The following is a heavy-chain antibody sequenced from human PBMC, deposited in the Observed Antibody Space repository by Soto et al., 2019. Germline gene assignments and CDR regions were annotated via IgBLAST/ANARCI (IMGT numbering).Heavy chain of an antibody. V-gene: IGHV6-1*01. Sequence: QTRSLTWAISGDGVSSNNAVCNWIRQSPSRGLEWLGRTFYRSKWYYDYAVSVNSRITINPDTSKNQFSLHLNSVTPEDTAVYCCAREVTMVRGLINHFDSWGQGTLVTV. J-gene: IGHJ4*02. D-gene: IGHD3-10*01. CDR1: GDGVSSNNAV. CDR3: AREVTMVRGLINHFDS. CDR2: TFYRSKWYY.